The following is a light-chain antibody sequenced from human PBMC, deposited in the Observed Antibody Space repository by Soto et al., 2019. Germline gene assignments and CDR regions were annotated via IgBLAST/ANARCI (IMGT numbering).Light chain of an antibody. Sequence: SYELTQPPSVSVAPGKTARITRGGNNIGSKSVHWYQQKPGQAPVLVIYYDSDRPSGIPERFSGSNSGNTATLTISRVEAGYEADYYCQVWYSSSDHYVFGTGTKVTVL. CDR1: NIGSKS. J-gene: IGLJ1*01. CDR2: YDS. V-gene: IGLV3-21*04. CDR3: QVWYSSSDHYV.